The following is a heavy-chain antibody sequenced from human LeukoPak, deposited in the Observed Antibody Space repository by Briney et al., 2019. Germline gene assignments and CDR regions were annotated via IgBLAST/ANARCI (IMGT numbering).Heavy chain of an antibody. CDR2: INHSGST. CDR1: GGSFSGYY. CDR3: ARVEYSSGWYNHFDY. D-gene: IGHD6-19*01. V-gene: IGHV4-34*01. Sequence: SETLSLTCAVYGGSFSGYYWSWIRQPPGKGLEWIGEINHSGSTNYNPSLKSRVTISVDTSKNQFSLKLSSVTAADTAVYYCARVEYSSGWYNHFDYWGQRTLVTVSS. J-gene: IGHJ4*02.